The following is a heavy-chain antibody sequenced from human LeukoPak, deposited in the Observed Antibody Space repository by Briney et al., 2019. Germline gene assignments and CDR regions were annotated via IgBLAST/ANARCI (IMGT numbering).Heavy chain of an antibody. Sequence: GASVNVSFKTSGYTFTNYGISWVRQAPGLGLEWMGWISAYNGNTNYAQKGQGRVTITTDTSTSTAYMELRSLRFDDTAVYYCARDQSVRLLQTSSTYFKHVFAIWGQGAMVTVSS. CDR1: GYTFTNYG. CDR3: ARDQSVRLLQTSSTYFKHVFAI. CDR2: ISAYNGNT. J-gene: IGHJ3*02. D-gene: IGHD6-13*01. V-gene: IGHV1-18*01.